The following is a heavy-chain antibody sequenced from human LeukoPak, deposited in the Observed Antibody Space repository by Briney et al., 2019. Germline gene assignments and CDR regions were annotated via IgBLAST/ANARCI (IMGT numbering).Heavy chain of an antibody. CDR1: GFTFSSYA. CDR3: AKADGGQWPSSYYYYYMDV. CDR2: ISGSGGST. D-gene: IGHD6-19*01. J-gene: IGHJ6*03. V-gene: IGHV3-23*01. Sequence: GGSLRLSCAASGFTFSSYAMSWVRQAPGKGLEWVSAISGSGGSTYYADSVKGRFTISRDNSKNTLYLQMNSLRAEDRALYYCAKADGGQWPSSYYYYYMDVWGKGTTVTVSS.